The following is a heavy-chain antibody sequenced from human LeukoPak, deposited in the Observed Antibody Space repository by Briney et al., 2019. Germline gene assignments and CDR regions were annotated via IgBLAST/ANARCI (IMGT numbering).Heavy chain of an antibody. CDR1: SDYITSYY. Sequence: SETLSLTCTVSSDYITSYYWSWLRQPPGKGLEWVGYISYSGTPTYNPSLRGRVAISLDTSKTHFSLRLSSVTAADTAVYYCARQRTAPPIYEYYGMDVWGQGTTVTVSS. CDR3: ARQRTAPPIYEYYGMDV. J-gene: IGHJ6*02. D-gene: IGHD3-9*01. CDR2: ISYSGTP. V-gene: IGHV4-59*08.